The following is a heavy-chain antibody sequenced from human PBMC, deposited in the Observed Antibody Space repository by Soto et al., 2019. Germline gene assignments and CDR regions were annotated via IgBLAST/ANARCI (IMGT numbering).Heavy chain of an antibody. CDR1: GFSFSSYG. V-gene: IGHV3-30*18. CDR3: VKDRRTEAYGMEV. CDR2: ISNEGSRK. J-gene: IGHJ6*02. Sequence: QVQLVESGGGVVQPGRSLRLSCVASGFSFSSYGMHWVRQAPGKGMEWVAVISNEGSRKYYVDSVKGRFTISRDTSKNTLYLEMNSLRFEDTAVFYCVKDRRTEAYGMEVWGQGTTVTVSS. D-gene: IGHD2-2*01.